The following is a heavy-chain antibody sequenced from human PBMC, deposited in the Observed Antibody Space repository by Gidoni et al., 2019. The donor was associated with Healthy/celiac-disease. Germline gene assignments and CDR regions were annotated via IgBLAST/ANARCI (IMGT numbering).Heavy chain of an antibody. CDR2: ISYEGSNK. CDR3: AKDGGYSSGWVLDY. D-gene: IGHD6-19*01. V-gene: IGHV3-30*18. J-gene: IGHJ4*02. CDR1: GFTFSSYG. Sequence: QVQLVESGGGVVQPGRSLRLSCAASGFTFSSYGLHWVRQAPGKGVEWVAVISYEGSNKYYADSVKGRFTISRDNSKNTLYLQMNSLRAEDTAVYYCAKDGGYSSGWVLDYWGQGTLVTVSS.